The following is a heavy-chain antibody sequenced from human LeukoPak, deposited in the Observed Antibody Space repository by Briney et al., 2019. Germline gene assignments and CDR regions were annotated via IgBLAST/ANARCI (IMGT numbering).Heavy chain of an antibody. D-gene: IGHD2-8*01. CDR2: IYYSGST. CDR3: ARDIWMVYAISEHDAFDI. V-gene: IGHV4-39*07. J-gene: IGHJ3*02. Sequence: SETLSLTCTVSGGSISNSSYYWGWIRQPPGKGLEWIGSIYYSGSTYYNPSLKSRVTISVDTSKNQFSLKLSSVTAADTAVYYCARDIWMVYAISEHDAFDIWGQGTMVTVSS. CDR1: GGSISNSSYY.